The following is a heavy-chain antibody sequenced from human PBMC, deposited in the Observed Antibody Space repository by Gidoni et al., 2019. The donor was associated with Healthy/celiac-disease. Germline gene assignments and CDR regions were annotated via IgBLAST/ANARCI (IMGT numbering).Heavy chain of an antibody. D-gene: IGHD4-17*01. CDR2: IYYSGST. V-gene: IGHV4-59*01. CDR1: GGSISSYY. Sequence: QVQLQESGPGLVKPSETLSLTCTVSGGSISSYYWSWIRQPPGKGLEWIGYIYYSGSTNYNPSLKSRVTISVDTSKNQFSLKLSSVTAADTAVYYCARVVGLRWNIYWYFDLWGRGTLVTVSS. J-gene: IGHJ2*01. CDR3: ARVVGLRWNIYWYFDL.